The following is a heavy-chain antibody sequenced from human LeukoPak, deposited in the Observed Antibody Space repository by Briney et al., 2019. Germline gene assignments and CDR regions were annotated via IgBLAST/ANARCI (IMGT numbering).Heavy chain of an antibody. CDR2: INHSGST. Sequence: SETLSLTCAVYGGPFSGYYWSWIRQPPGKGLEWIGEINHSGSTNYNPSLKSRVTISVDTSKNQFSLKLSSVTAADTAVYYCARREFAGLLWFGELSPFDYWGQGTLVTVSS. CDR3: ARREFAGLLWFGELSPFDY. D-gene: IGHD3-10*01. CDR1: GGPFSGYY. J-gene: IGHJ4*02. V-gene: IGHV4-34*01.